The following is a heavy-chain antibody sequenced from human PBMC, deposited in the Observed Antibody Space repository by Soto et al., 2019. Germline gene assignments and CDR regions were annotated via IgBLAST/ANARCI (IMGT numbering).Heavy chain of an antibody. CDR2: IGVYNGKT. D-gene: IGHD2-2*02. V-gene: IGHV1-18*04. CDR3: SRARYCTSPSCYNHYYYGMDI. Sequence: QEQLVQSGGEVKKPGASVRVSCKASGYTFTKYGITWVRQAPGQGLEWMGGIGVYNGKTSYARKLQGRVIMTADTSASTAYMELRSLRSDDTAVYYCSRARYCTSPSCYNHYYYGMDIWGQGTTVSVSS. J-gene: IGHJ6*02. CDR1: GYTFTKYG.